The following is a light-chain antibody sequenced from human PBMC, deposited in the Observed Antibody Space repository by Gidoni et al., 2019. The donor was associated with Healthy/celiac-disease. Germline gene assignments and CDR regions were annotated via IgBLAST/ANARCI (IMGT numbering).Light chain of an antibody. CDR1: QSVLYSSNNKNY. CDR3: QQYYSTFTWT. V-gene: IGKV4-1*01. Sequence: DIVMTQSPDSLAVSLGERATINCKSSQSVLYSSNNKNYLAWYQQKPGQPPKLLIYWASTRESGVPDRFSGSGSGTDFTLTISSLQAEDVAVYYCQQYYSTFTWTFXQXTKVEIK. CDR2: WAS. J-gene: IGKJ1*01.